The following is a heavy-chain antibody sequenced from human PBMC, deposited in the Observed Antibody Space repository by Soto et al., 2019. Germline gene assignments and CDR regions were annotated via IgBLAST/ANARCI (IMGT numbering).Heavy chain of an antibody. Sequence: QIQLVESGGGVVQPVRSLRLSCTASGVTFNSYGFNWVRQAPCKGLEWVAVIWYDGNTKYYADSVKGRFTISRDNLRSTVYLQMNSLTAEDTAVYYCARPLVAPVAGPYYYGMDVWGQGTTVTVSS. CDR3: ARPLVAPVAGPYYYGMDV. J-gene: IGHJ6*02. D-gene: IGHD6-19*01. CDR1: GVTFNSYG. V-gene: IGHV3-33*01. CDR2: IWYDGNTK.